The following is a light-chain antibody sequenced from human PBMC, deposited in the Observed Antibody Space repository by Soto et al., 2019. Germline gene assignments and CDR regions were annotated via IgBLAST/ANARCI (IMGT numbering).Light chain of an antibody. CDR3: QQRSNWPPGTLT. J-gene: IGKJ4*01. Sequence: IVLTQSPATLSLSPGVRATLSCRASQSVSSYLAWYQQKPGQAPRLLIYDASNRATGIPARFSGSGSGTDFALTISSLEPEDFAVYYCQQRSNWPPGTLTFGGGTKVEIK. CDR2: DAS. V-gene: IGKV3-11*01. CDR1: QSVSSY.